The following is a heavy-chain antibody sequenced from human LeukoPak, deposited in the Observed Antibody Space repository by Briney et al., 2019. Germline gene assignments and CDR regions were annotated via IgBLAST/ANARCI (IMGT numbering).Heavy chain of an antibody. Sequence: GRSLRLSCAASGFTFGDYALHWVRQFPGKGLEWVSYISSSSSTIYYADSVKGRFTISRDNAKNSLYLQMNSLRAEDTAVYYCASSGGFDYWGQGTLVTVSS. CDR2: ISSSSSTI. CDR1: GFTFGDYA. V-gene: IGHV3-48*04. J-gene: IGHJ4*02. D-gene: IGHD1-14*01. CDR3: ASSGGFDY.